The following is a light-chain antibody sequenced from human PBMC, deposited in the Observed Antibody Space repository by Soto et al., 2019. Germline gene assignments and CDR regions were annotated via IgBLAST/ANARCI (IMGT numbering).Light chain of an antibody. CDR1: GTDVGQYNY. V-gene: IGLV2-8*01. J-gene: IGLJ3*02. CDR3: QSYDSSLINSV. CDR2: HVS. Sequence: QSALTQPPSASGSPGQSVTISCTGAGTDVGQYNYVSWYQQHPGKAPKLLIHHVSRRPSGVPARSSGSKSGNTASLTVSGLQTEDEADYYCQSYDSSLINSVFGGGTKLTVL.